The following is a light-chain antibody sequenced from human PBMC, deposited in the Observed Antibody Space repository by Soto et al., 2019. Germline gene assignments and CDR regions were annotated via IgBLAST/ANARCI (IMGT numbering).Light chain of an antibody. J-gene: IGKJ4*01. Sequence: DIQMTQSTSTLSASVGDRVTITCRASQSISSWLAWYQQKPGKAPKLLIYDASTLESGVPSRFSGSGSATEFTLTISSLQPDDFATYYCQQYNSYLTFGGGTKVEIK. V-gene: IGKV1-5*01. CDR3: QQYNSYLT. CDR2: DAS. CDR1: QSISSW.